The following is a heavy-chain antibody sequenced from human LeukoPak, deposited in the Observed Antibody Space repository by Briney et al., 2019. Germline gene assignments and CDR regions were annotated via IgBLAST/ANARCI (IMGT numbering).Heavy chain of an antibody. CDR2: SDYSGTT. V-gene: IGHV4-31*03. J-gene: IGHJ5*02. CDR3: ARDGYYGSGKFDP. Sequence: SETLSLTCPVSGGSISSTPYYWSWIRQYPGRGLEWIGYSDYSGTTYYNPFLRSRVTISVDTSTNQFSLNLDSVTAADTAVYYCARDGYYGSGKFDPWGQGTLVTVSA. D-gene: IGHD3-10*01. CDR1: GGSISSTPYY.